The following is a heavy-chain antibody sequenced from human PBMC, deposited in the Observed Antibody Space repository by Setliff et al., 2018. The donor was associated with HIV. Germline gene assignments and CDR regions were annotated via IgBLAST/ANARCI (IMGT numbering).Heavy chain of an antibody. V-gene: IGHV3-66*02. Sequence: GGSLRLSCEASGFTVSSSYMAWVRQAPGKGLEWVSTIYSDGSTYHRESVKGRFTLSRENSKNTVYLQVGSLRPDDTAVYYCARLRPYNSALDYWGQGTLVTVSS. CDR2: IYSDGST. J-gene: IGHJ4*02. D-gene: IGHD3-10*01. CDR3: ARLRPYNSALDY. CDR1: GFTVSSSY.